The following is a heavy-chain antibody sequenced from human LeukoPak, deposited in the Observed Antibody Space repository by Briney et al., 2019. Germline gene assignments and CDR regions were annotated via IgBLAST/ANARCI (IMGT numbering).Heavy chain of an antibody. CDR2: IRSKANSYAT. J-gene: IGHJ4*02. Sequence: GGSLRLSCAASGFTLSGSAMHWVRQASGKGLEWVGRIRSKANSYATAYAASVKGRFTISRDDSKNTAYLQMNSLKTEDTAVYYCTSLYGGVIAASDYWGQGTLVTVSS. D-gene: IGHD3-16*02. CDR1: GFTLSGSA. V-gene: IGHV3-73*01. CDR3: TSLYGGVIAASDY.